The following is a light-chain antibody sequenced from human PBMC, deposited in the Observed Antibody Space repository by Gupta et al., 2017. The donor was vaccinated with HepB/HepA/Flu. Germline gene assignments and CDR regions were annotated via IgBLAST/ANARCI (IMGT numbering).Light chain of an antibody. V-gene: IGLV2-14*03. Sequence: QSALTQPASVSGSPGQSITISCTVTSSDVGGYNCVSWYQQSADKAPNLLIFVDSNRRSGVANRFSGSKSGTTASVTITGLQAEEEADDYYNSQTTTNTIVVFGGGTKLTVL. J-gene: IGLJ2*01. CDR1: SSDVGGYNC. CDR3: NSQTTTNTIVV. CDR2: VDS.